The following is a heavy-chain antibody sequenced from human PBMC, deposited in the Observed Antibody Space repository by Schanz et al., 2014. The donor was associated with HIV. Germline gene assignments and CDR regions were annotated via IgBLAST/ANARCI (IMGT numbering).Heavy chain of an antibody. CDR2: INPKSGNT. Sequence: QVRLAQSGAEVKRPGALVTVSCSAVGSTFPDIDINWVRRAAGQGLEWMAWINPKSGNTGYAQRFLGRVTVTMSTSKRTIYMELSGLASEDTAVYYCTRAGLWYNAGDFYGSAFDVWGPGTAVTVSS. CDR1: GSTFPDID. D-gene: IGHD2-21*01. CDR3: TRAGLWYNAGDFYGSAFDV. V-gene: IGHV1-8*01. J-gene: IGHJ3*01.